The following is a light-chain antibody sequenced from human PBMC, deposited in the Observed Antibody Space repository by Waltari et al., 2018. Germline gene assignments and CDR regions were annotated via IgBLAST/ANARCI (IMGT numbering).Light chain of an antibody. V-gene: IGLV1-47*01. Sequence: GQRVTISCSGSSSNIGSNYVYWYQQLPGTAPKLLIYSNNPRPSGVPDRFSGSKSGTSASLAISGLRSEDEADYYCAAWDDSLSGRVFGGGTKLTVL. J-gene: IGLJ3*02. CDR3: AAWDDSLSGRV. CDR2: SNN. CDR1: SSNIGSNY.